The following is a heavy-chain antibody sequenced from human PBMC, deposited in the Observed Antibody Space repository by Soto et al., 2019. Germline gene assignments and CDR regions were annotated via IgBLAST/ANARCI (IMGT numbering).Heavy chain of an antibody. CDR3: ARSAK. CDR1: GLTLSNYW. CDR2: INQDGSEI. Sequence: GGSLRLSCAASGLTLSNYWMSWVRQAPGKGPEWVAKINQDGSEIYYVDSVKGRFTISRDNAKNSLFLQMNSLKDEDTAVYHSARSAKWGQGTPVTVST. V-gene: IGHV3-7*01. J-gene: IGHJ4*02.